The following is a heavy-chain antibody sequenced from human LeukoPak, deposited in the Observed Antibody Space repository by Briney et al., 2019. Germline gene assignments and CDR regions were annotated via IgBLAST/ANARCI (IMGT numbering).Heavy chain of an antibody. V-gene: IGHV3-15*07. CDR2: IKSKTDGGTT. CDR3: TTDGGWDKSPFDY. D-gene: IGHD3-16*01. Sequence: GGSLRLSCAASGFTFSNAWMNWVRQAPGKGLEWVGRIKSKTDGGTTDYAAPVKGRFTISRDDSKNTLYLQMNSLKTEDTAVYCCTTDGGWDKSPFDYWGQGTLVTVSS. J-gene: IGHJ4*02. CDR1: GFTFSNAW.